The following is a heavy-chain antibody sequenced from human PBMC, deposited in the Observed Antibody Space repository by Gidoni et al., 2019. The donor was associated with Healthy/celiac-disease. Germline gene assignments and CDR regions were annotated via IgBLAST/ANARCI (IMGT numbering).Heavy chain of an antibody. J-gene: IGHJ4*02. CDR3: AHSPGDSSSWFDY. CDR2: IYWYDYK. CDR1: GFSLRTSGVG. D-gene: IGHD6-13*01. V-gene: IGHV2-5*01. Sequence: QITLRASGPTLVKPTQTLTLTCTFYGFSLRTSGVGVGWIRQPPGKALEWLALIYWYDYKRYSPSLKSRLTITKDTSKNHVVLTMTNMDPVDTATYDCAHSPGDSSSWFDYWGQGTLVTVSS.